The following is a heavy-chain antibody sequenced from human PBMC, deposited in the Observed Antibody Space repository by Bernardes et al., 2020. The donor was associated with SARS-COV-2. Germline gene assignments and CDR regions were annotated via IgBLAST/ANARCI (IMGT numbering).Heavy chain of an antibody. J-gene: IGHJ4*02. CDR2: INHSGST. V-gene: IGHV4-34*01. D-gene: IGHD3-22*01. Sequence: SETLSLTCAVYGGSFSGYYWNWIRQPPGKGLEWIGEINHSGSTNYNPSLKSRVTISVDTSKNQFSLKLSSVTAADTAVYYCARVIGPRYYYDSSGHFENWGQGTLVTVSS. CDR3: ARVIGPRYYYDSSGHFEN. CDR1: GGSFSGYY.